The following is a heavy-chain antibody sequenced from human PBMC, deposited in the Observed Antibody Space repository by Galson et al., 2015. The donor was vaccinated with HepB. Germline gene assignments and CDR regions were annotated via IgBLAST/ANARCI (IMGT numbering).Heavy chain of an antibody. CDR1: GSTFTDFG. D-gene: IGHD1-26*01. Sequence: SVKVSCQAFGSTFTDFGISWVRQAPGQGPEWMGWISAYNGNAKYAQSLQGRVTMTQDTSTSTAYMELRSLRSDDTAVYYCTRDLGGSPGVFFDYWGQGTLVTVSS. CDR3: TRDLGGSPGVFFDY. J-gene: IGHJ4*02. V-gene: IGHV1-18*04. CDR2: ISAYNGNA.